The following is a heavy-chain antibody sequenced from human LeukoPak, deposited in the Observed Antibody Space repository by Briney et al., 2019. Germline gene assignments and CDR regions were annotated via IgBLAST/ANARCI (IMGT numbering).Heavy chain of an antibody. J-gene: IGHJ4*02. V-gene: IGHV3-48*01. Sequence: GGSLRLSCAASGFTFSNYGLNWVRQAPGEGLEWVSYVSPSSTNIYYADSVKGRFTISRDNAKNSLYLQMNSLRAEDTAVYYCAREHTPYGSGCTAAYWGQGTLVTVSS. CDR3: AREHTPYGSGCTAAY. CDR2: VSPSSTNI. CDR1: GFTFSNYG. D-gene: IGHD6-19*01.